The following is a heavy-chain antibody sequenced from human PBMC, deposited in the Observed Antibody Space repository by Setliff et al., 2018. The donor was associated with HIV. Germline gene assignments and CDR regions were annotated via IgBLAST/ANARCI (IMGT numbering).Heavy chain of an antibody. CDR3: ARDSPADGGNPGRFQR. J-gene: IGHJ1*01. Sequence: PSETLSLTCTVSGASIGRRRDCWGWIRQPAGKGLDWIGHIFTSGSAFSSGTANYSPSLKSRVTISVDISKNQFSLKLTSVTAADTAMYFCARDSPADGGNPGRFQRWGQGTLVTVSS. V-gene: IGHV4-61*02. D-gene: IGHD2-15*01. CDR2: IFTSGSA. CDR1: GASIGRRRDC.